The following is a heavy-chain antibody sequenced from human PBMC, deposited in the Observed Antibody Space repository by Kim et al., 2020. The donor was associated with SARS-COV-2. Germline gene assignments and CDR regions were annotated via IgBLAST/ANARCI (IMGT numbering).Heavy chain of an antibody. CDR2: I. CDR3: ARGPNYSPFDY. J-gene: IGHJ4*02. Sequence: IPYADYGRGRFTIARDNDKNSLYLTMNSLRAEDTAVYYCARGPNYSPFDYWGQGTLVTVSS. D-gene: IGHD4-4*01. V-gene: IGHV3-48*03.